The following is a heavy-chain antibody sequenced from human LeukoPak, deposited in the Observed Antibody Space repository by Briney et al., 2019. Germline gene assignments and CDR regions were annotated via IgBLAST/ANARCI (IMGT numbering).Heavy chain of an antibody. J-gene: IGHJ4*02. V-gene: IGHV4-34*01. CDR3: ARRPRKSGSYDGPSGLDY. Sequence: PSETLSLTCAVYIGSFSGYYWSWIRQSPGKGLEWIGEINQSGSTNYRPSLKSRVTISVDTSKNQFSLKLRSMTAADTGVYYCARRPRKSGSYDGPSGLDYWGQGTLVTVSS. D-gene: IGHD1-26*01. CDR2: INQSGST. CDR1: IGSFSGYY.